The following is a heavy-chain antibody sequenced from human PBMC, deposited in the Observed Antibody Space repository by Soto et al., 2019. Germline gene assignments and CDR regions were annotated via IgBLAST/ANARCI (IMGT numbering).Heavy chain of an antibody. CDR1: GGSISSSSYY. V-gene: IGHV4-39*01. D-gene: IGHD2-15*01. CDR2: IYYSGST. J-gene: IGHJ4*02. CDR3: ARRDYGGTLDY. Sequence: SETLSLTCTVSGGSISSSSYYWGWIRQPPGKGLEWIGSIYYSGSTYYNPSLKSRVTISVDTPKNQFSLKLSSVTAADTAVYYCARRDYGGTLDYWGQGTLVTVSS.